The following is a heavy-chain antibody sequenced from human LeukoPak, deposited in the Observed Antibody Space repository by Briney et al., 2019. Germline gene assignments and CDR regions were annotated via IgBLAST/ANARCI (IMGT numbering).Heavy chain of an antibody. Sequence: GESLKISCKGSGYSFTTYWIGWVRQMPGKGLEWMGIIYPGDSDTRYSPSFQGQVTISADKSISTAYLQWSSLKASDTAMYFCARQLAGYCTSSSCLPYFDSWGQGTLVTVSS. CDR3: ARQLAGYCTSSSCLPYFDS. CDR1: GYSFTTYW. V-gene: IGHV5-51*01. CDR2: IYPGDSDT. D-gene: IGHD2-2*01. J-gene: IGHJ4*02.